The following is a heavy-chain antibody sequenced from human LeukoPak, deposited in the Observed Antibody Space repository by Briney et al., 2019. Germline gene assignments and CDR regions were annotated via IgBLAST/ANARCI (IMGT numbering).Heavy chain of an antibody. CDR1: GFIFRSYD. J-gene: IGHJ4*02. CDR3: VRDLAAAGTWFDY. V-gene: IGHV3-21*05. CDR2: IGGRTNYI. Sequence: GGSLRLSCEASGFIFRSYDMAWVRQAPGKGLDWIAYIGGRTNYIFYADSVKGRFTISRDNDNNSLFLQMNSLRPEDSALYFCVRDLAAAGTWFDYWGQGTLVSVSS. D-gene: IGHD6-13*01.